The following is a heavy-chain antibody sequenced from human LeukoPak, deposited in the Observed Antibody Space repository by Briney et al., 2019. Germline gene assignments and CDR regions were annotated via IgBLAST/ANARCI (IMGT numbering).Heavy chain of an antibody. V-gene: IGHV3-33*08. CDR3: ARDRENQYFDY. CDR2: IWYDGSNK. CDR1: GFTFSSYG. Sequence: PGGSLRLSCAASGFTFSSYGMHWVRQAPGKGLEWVAIIWYDGSNKYYADSVKGRFTISRDNSRHTLYLQMNSLRAEDTAVYYCARDRENQYFDYWGQGTLVTVSS. D-gene: IGHD1-14*01. J-gene: IGHJ4*02.